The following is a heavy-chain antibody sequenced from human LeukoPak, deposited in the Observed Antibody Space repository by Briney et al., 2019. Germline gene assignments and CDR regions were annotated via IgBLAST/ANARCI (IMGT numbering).Heavy chain of an antibody. J-gene: IGHJ2*01. Sequence: PSETLSLTCTVSGDSISSGDYSWNWIRQPPGKGLEWIGYIYYSGSTNYNPSLKSRVTISVDTSKNQFSLKLSSVTAADTAVYYCARDSGWYFDLWGRGTLVTVSS. CDR1: GDSISSGDYS. D-gene: IGHD6-25*01. CDR3: ARDSGWYFDL. CDR2: IYYSGST. V-gene: IGHV4-61*08.